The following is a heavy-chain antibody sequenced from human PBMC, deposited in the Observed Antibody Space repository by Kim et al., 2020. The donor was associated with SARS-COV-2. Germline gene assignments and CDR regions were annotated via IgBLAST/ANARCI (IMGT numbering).Heavy chain of an antibody. J-gene: IGHJ6*02. Sequence: RFTISRDDSKNTLYLQMNSLKTEDTAVYYCTTGCRTMVRGVIYYYYGMDVWGQGTTVTVSS. V-gene: IGHV3-15*01. CDR3: TTGCRTMVRGVIYYYYGMDV. D-gene: IGHD3-10*01.